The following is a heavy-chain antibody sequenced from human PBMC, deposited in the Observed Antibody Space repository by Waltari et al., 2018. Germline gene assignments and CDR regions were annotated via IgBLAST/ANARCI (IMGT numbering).Heavy chain of an antibody. V-gene: IGHV4-59*13. CDR1: GGSISTYY. CDR2: FYSAGQP. Sequence: QVQLQESGPGLVKPSETLSLTCTISGGSISTYYWTWIRQPPGKGLEWIGWFYSAGQPTYHPSLKTPVTVSVDTSKNPFSLRLPSVSAAEAAVYYCARDRGHTSGTALAQWGQGILVTVSS. D-gene: IGHD1-1*01. J-gene: IGHJ4*02. CDR3: ARDRGHTSGTALAQ.